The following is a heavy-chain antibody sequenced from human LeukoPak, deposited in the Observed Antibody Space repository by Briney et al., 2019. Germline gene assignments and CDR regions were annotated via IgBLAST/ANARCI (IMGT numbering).Heavy chain of an antibody. V-gene: IGHV3-48*03. CDR3: ARVGCGGDCYSVWFDP. D-gene: IGHD2-21*02. CDR1: GFTFSSYE. Sequence: GSLRLSCAASGFTFSSYEMNWVRQAPGKGLEWVSYISSSGSTIYYADSVKGRFTIFRDNAKNSLYLQMNSLRAEDTAVYYCARVGCGGDCYSVWFDPWGQGTLVTVSS. CDR2: ISSSGSTI. J-gene: IGHJ5*02.